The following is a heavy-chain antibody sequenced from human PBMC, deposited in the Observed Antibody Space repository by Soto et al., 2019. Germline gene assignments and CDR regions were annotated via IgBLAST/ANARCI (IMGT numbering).Heavy chain of an antibody. Sequence: EVRLVESGGGLIQPGASLRLSCAASGFTFTDTWMTWVRQAPGKGLEWVGRSKGKSDGGTRDYAAPVRGRFTISRDDSKNTLYLHMNSLKTEDTAVYYCTTRLVWGQGTLVSVSS. CDR1: GFTFTDTW. V-gene: IGHV3-15*01. D-gene: IGHD5-12*01. J-gene: IGHJ4*02. CDR3: TTRLV. CDR2: SKGKSDGGTR.